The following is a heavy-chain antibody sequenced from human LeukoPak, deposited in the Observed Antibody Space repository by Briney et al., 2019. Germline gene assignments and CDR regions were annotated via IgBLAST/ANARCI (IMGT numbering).Heavy chain of an antibody. CDR3: AVTMSSNWFDP. D-gene: IGHD4/OR15-4a*01. CDR1: GGTFSSYA. Sequence: GVSVKVSCKASGGTFSSYAISWVRQAPGQGLEWMGGIIPIFGTANYAQKFQGRVTITADKSTSTAYMELSSLRSEDTAVYYCAVTMSSNWFDPWGQGTLVTVSS. J-gene: IGHJ5*02. V-gene: IGHV1-69*06. CDR2: IIPIFGTA.